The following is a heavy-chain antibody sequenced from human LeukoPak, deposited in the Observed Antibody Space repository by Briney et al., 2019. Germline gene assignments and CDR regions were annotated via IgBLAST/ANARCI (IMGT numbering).Heavy chain of an antibody. CDR1: GNTLTDLS. D-gene: IGHD3-3*01. CDR2: INTKTGNP. V-gene: IGHV7-4-1*04. J-gene: IGHJ4*02. Sequence: GASVKVSCKVSGNTLTDLSIHWVRQAPGQGLEWMGWINTKTGNPTYAQGFTGRFVFSLDTSVSVAYLQINGLEADDTAMYYCARDHDFLSGHSRRDFDYWGQGTLVTVSS. CDR3: ARDHDFLSGHSRRDFDY.